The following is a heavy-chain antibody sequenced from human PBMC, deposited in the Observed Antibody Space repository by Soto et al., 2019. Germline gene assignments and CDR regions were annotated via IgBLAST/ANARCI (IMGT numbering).Heavy chain of an antibody. D-gene: IGHD3-10*01. Sequence: QVQLVESGGGVVQPGRSLRLSCAASGFPFSSDGMHWVLEAPGKGLEWVAVIAYDGSNKYYADSVKGRFTISRDNSASTLYLKMNSLRPEDTALYYCVGGQYYFDYRGQGPLVTGS. CDR2: IAYDGSNK. CDR1: GFPFSSDG. V-gene: IGHV3-30*03. CDR3: VGGQYYFDY. J-gene: IGHJ4*02.